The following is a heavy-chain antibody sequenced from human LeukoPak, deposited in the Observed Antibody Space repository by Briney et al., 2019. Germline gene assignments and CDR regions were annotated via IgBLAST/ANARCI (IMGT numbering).Heavy chain of an antibody. CDR3: AREGIAGRPVYYYYMDV. CDR2: ISAVSTYI. CDR1: GFTFSSYT. D-gene: IGHD6-13*01. Sequence: GGSLRLSCAASGFTFSSYTIHWVRQAPGKGLEWVSSISAVSTYIYYADSVKGRFTISRDNVEKSAYLELSGLTAHDTAIYYCAREGIAGRPVYYYYMDVWGKGTTVTVSS. V-gene: IGHV3-21*01. J-gene: IGHJ6*03.